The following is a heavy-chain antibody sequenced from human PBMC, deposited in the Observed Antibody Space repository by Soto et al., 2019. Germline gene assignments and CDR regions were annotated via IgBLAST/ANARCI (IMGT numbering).Heavy chain of an antibody. V-gene: IGHV4-59*01. D-gene: IGHD6-19*01. J-gene: IGHJ4*02. CDR3: ARGIRQWLVHY. Sequence: LSLTCTVSGGSISSYYWSWIRQPPGKGLEWIGYIYYSGSTNYNPSLKSRVTISVDTSKNQFSLKLSSVTAADTAVYYCARGIRQWLVHYWGQGTLVTVSS. CDR2: IYYSGST. CDR1: GGSISSYY.